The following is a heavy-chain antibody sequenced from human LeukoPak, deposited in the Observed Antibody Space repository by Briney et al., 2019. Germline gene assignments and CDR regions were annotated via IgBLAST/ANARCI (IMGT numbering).Heavy chain of an antibody. Sequence: SGPALVKPTQTLTLTCTFSGFSLSISGMYVTWIRQPPGKALEWLARIDWDDDKYYSTSLKTRLTISKDTSKNQVVLTMTNMDPVDTATYYCARTSSFTQIRGLDQWGQGTLVTVSS. V-gene: IGHV2-70*11. CDR1: GFSLSISGMY. CDR2: IDWDDDK. J-gene: IGHJ4*02. CDR3: ARTSSFTQIRGLDQ. D-gene: IGHD3-10*01.